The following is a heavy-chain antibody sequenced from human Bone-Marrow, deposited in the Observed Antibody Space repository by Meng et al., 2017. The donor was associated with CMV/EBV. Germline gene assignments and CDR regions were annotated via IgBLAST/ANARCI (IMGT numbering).Heavy chain of an antibody. V-gene: IGHV3-23*01. CDR2: ISGGGGNT. D-gene: IGHD2-2*01. J-gene: IGHJ4*02. CDR3: ARGRVDSTTCYDF. CDR1: RFTFSSYA. Sequence: CAASRFTFSSYAMGWVRQAPGKGLDWVSGISGGGGNTYYADSVKGRFTISRDNSKNTLDLQMNSLRAEDTAVYYCARGRVDSTTCYDFWGQGTLVTVSS.